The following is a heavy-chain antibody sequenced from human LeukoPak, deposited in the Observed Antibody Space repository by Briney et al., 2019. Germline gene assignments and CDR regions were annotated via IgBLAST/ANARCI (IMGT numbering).Heavy chain of an antibody. V-gene: IGHV3-30*02. D-gene: IGHD1-7*01. CDR1: GFTFSSYG. CDR2: ARYDGSNK. CDR3: AKDQFNWNYVARFFDY. Sequence: PGGSLRHSCAASGFTFSSYGMHWVRQAPGKGLEWVAFARYDGSNKYYPDSVKGRFTISRDNSKSTLYLQMNSLRAEDTAVYYCAKDQFNWNYVARFFDYWGQGTLVTVSS. J-gene: IGHJ4*02.